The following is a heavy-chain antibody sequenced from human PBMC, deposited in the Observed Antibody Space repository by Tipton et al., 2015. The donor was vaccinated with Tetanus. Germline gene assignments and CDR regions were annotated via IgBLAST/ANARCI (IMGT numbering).Heavy chain of an antibody. CDR1: DGSFTGYK. D-gene: IGHD2-2*01. CDR3: ARQYVQQSMPGPTYNWFDS. V-gene: IGHV4-34*01. CDR2: INYRGAT. J-gene: IGHJ5*01. Sequence: TLSLTCDVSDGSFTGYKWTWLRQPPRKGLEWIGDINYRGATTSNPSLQSRLNILLNTSKRQFSLRLTSVTAADTAVYFCARQYVQQSMPGPTYNWFDSWGQGTLVIVSS.